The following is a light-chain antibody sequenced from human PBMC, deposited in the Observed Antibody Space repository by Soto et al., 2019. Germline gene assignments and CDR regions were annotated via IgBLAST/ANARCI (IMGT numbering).Light chain of an antibody. J-gene: IGLJ1*01. CDR3: QSYDSSLSGSGV. Sequence: QSVLTQPPSASGAPGQRVTISCTGSSSNIGAGYDVHWYQQLPGTAPKLLIYGNSNRPSGVPDRFSGSKSGTSASLAITGLQAEDEADYCCQSYDSSLSGSGVFGTGTKVTVL. V-gene: IGLV1-40*01. CDR2: GNS. CDR1: SSNIGAGYD.